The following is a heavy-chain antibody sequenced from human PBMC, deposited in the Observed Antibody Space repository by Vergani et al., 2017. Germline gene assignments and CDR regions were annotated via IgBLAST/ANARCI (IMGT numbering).Heavy chain of an antibody. D-gene: IGHD3-3*01. V-gene: IGHV5-51*03. Sequence: EVMLVQSGAEVKKPGESLKISCKYSESSFISNEIAWVRQMSGKGLQWIGNINPIDSKIAYSPSFQGQAIMSLDKSITTAYLQWRSLKASDTAIYYCAKTHDFSSLYSSYNWFDPWGQGTQVTVSS. CDR1: ESSFISNE. CDR2: INPIDSKI. J-gene: IGHJ5*02. CDR3: AKTHDFSSLYSSYNWFDP.